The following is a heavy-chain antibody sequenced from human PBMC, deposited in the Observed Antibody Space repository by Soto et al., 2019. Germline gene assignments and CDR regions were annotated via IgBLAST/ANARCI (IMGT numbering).Heavy chain of an antibody. J-gene: IGHJ6*02. V-gene: IGHV2-5*02. Sequence: QITLKESGPTLVKPTQTLTLTCTFSGFSLSTVGVGVGWIRQPPGKALEWLALFYWDDNRRYSPSLQSRLTLTKDASKNQVVITMTNMDPVDTATYYCVHRHYDLGKYGLDVWGQGITVTVSS. CDR3: VHRHYDLGKYGLDV. CDR1: GFSLSTVGVG. CDR2: FYWDDNR. D-gene: IGHD3-3*01.